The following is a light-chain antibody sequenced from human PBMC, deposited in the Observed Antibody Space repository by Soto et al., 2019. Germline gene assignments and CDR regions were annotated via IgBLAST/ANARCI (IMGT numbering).Light chain of an antibody. V-gene: IGLV2-14*03. Sequence: QSALTQPASVSGSPGQSITIFCTGTSSDVGSYNYVSWYQQHPGRAPKLMIYDVSSRPSGVSNRFSGSKSDNTASLTISGLQAEDEADYFCTSYTSSSTYVFGTGTKLTVL. CDR2: DVS. J-gene: IGLJ1*01. CDR3: TSYTSSSTYV. CDR1: SSDVGSYNY.